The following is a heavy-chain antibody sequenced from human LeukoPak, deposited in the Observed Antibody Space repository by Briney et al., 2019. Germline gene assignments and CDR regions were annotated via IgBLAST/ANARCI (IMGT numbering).Heavy chain of an antibody. CDR1: GFTLRTSG. J-gene: IGHJ4*02. CDR2: ISVSGENT. D-gene: IGHD3-22*01. CDR3: AREYYYDSSGYYALDY. Sequence: GGSLRLSCAISGFTLRTSGMSWVRQAPGKGLEWVSGISVSGENTYYADSVKGRFTISRDKSKNTLSLQMNSLRAEDTAVYYCAREYYYDSSGYYALDYWGQGTLVTVSS. V-gene: IGHV3-23*01.